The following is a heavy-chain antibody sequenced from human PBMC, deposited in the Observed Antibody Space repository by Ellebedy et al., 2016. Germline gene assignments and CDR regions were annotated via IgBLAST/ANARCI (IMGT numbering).Heavy chain of an antibody. D-gene: IGHD4-17*01. J-gene: IGHJ4*02. CDR3: RQGHYADL. Sequence: GESLKISXVASGLRINTYFMSWVRQAPGRGLEWISTISAGSDITRLADSVKGRFTISRDSSKNSVYLRMNNLRVEDTAVYYCRQGHYADLWGQGTLVTVSS. V-gene: IGHV3-23*01. CDR1: GLRINTYF. CDR2: ISAGSDIT.